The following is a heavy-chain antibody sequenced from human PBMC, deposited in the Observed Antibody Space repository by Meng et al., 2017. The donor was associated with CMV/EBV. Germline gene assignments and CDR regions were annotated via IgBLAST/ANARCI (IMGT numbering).Heavy chain of an antibody. Sequence: SETLSLTCSVSGESINNSRSYWGWIRQSPGTGLEWIASIFHTGNTFYNPSLKSRVSVSVEVSKNQFSLKLSSVTAADTAVYYCGRRPGGRDFDYWGQGTLVTVSS. CDR3: GRRPGGRDFDY. D-gene: IGHD2-15*01. CDR2: IFHTGNT. J-gene: IGHJ4*02. CDR1: GESINNSRSY. V-gene: IGHV4-39*07.